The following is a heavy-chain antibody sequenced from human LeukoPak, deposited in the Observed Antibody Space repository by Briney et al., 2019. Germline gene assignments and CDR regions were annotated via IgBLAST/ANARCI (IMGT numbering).Heavy chain of an antibody. D-gene: IGHD4-17*01. V-gene: IGHV3-23*01. CDR1: GFTFSSYA. CDR3: AKWHGAPQTY. Sequence: GGSLRLSCAVSGFTFSSYAMSWVRQAPGRGLEWVSAISGSGRSTYHADSVKGRFTISRDNSKNTLYLQMNSLRAEDTAVYYCAKWHGAPQTYWGEGTLVTASA. CDR2: ISGSGRST. J-gene: IGHJ4*02.